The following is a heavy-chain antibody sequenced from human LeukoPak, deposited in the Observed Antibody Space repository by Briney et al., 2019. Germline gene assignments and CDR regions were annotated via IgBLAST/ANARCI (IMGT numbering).Heavy chain of an antibody. D-gene: IGHD1-1*01. J-gene: IGHJ4*02. CDR1: GGSISSGSYY. CDR3: ASKGTTFSSFDY. CDR2: IYTSGST. V-gene: IGHV4-61*02. Sequence: SETLSLTCTVSGGSISSGSYYWSWIRQPAGKGLEWIGRIYTSGSTNYNPSLKSRVTISVDTSKNQFSLKLNSVIATDTAVYYCASKGTTFSSFDYWGQGTLVTVSS.